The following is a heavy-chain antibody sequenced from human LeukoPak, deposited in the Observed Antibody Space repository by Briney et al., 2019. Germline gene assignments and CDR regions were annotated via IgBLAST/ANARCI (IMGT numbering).Heavy chain of an antibody. D-gene: IGHD4-17*01. CDR2: TYYRSKWYN. J-gene: IGHJ4*02. CDR1: GDSVSSNSAA. V-gene: IGHV6-1*01. Sequence: SQTLSLTCAISGDSVSSNSAAWNWIRQSPSRGLEWLGRTYYRSKWYNEYAVSVKSRLSITPDTSKNHFSLQLNFVTPEDTATYYCAGAYGTYLHFDYWGQASLVTVSS. CDR3: AGAYGTYLHFDY.